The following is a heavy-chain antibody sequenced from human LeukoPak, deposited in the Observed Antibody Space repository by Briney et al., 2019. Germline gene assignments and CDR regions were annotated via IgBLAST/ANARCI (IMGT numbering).Heavy chain of an antibody. V-gene: IGHV5-51*01. CDR1: GYSFTSYW. D-gene: IGHD1-26*01. CDR3: ARHRDGSYLTSDY. J-gene: IGHJ4*02. CDR2: IYPGDSDT. Sequence: GESLKISCKASGYSFTSYWICWVRQMPGKGLEWMGIIYPGDSDTRYSPSFQGQVTISADKSISTACLQWSSLKASDTAMYYCARHRDGSYLTSDYWGQGTLVTVSS.